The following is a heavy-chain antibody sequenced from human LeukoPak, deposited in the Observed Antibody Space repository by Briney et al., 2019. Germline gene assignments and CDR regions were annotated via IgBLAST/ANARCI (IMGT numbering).Heavy chain of an antibody. CDR2: ISGGGGTI. CDR1: GFTFSAYS. V-gene: IGHV3-48*01. D-gene: IGHD4-17*01. CDR3: ASVTTAAFDI. Sequence: PGGSLRLSCAASGFTFSAYSMNWVRQAPGKGLEWVAYISGGGGTIYYADSVKGRFTISRDNAKNSLSLQMNSLRAEDTAVYYCASVTTAAFDIWGQGTMVTVSS. J-gene: IGHJ3*02.